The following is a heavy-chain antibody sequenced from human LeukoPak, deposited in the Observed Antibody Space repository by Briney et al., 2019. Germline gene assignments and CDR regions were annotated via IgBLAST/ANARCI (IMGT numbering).Heavy chain of an antibody. J-gene: IGHJ4*02. CDR3: ARAALDKWYFDY. D-gene: IGHD1-1*01. CDR2: ISAYNGNT. V-gene: IGHV1-18*04. CDR1: GYTFTGNY. Sequence: ASVKVSCKASGYTFTGNYMHWVRQAPGQGLEWMGWISAYNGNTNYAQKLQGRVTMTTDTSTSTAYMELRSLRSDDTAVYYCARAALDKWYFDYWGQGTLVTVSS.